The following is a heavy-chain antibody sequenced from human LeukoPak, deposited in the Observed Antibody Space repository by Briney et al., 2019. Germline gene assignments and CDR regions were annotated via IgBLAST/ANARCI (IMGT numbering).Heavy chain of an antibody. V-gene: IGHV4-34*01. D-gene: IGHD2-2*01. CDR1: GGSFSGYY. CDR3: ARGGNVDVVVPAARPYYFDY. CDR2: INHSGST. Sequence: PSETLSLTCAVYGGSFSGYYWSWIRQPPGKGLEWIGEINHSGSTNYNPSLKSRVTISVDTSKNQFSLKLSSATAADTAVYYCARGGNVDVVVPAARPYYFDYWGQGTLVTVSS. J-gene: IGHJ4*02.